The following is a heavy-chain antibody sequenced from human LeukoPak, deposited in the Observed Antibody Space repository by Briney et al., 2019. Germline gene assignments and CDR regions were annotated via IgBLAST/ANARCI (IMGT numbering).Heavy chain of an antibody. CDR1: GFTFSSYE. CDR3: ARDRAPGYYYDSSGYYYLDY. V-gene: IGHV3-48*03. CDR2: ISSSGSTI. Sequence: GGSLRLSCAASGFTFSSYEMNWVRQAPGKGLEWVSYISSSGSTIYYADSVKGRFTISRDNAKNSLYLQMNSLRAEDTAVYYCARDRAPGYYYDSSGYYYLDYWGQGTLVTVSS. D-gene: IGHD3-22*01. J-gene: IGHJ4*02.